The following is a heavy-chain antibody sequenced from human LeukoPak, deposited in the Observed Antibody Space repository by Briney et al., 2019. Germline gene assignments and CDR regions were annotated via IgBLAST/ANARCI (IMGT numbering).Heavy chain of an antibody. J-gene: IGHJ4*02. V-gene: IGHV3-30*04. CDR1: GFTFSYYE. D-gene: IGHD2-2*01. CDR2: ISYDGSNK. CDR3: ARVACSSTSCYPSKPGTTIDY. Sequence: GGSLRLSCAASGFTFSYYEMNWVRQAPGKGLEWVAVISYDGSNKYYADSVKGRFTISRDNSKNTLYLQMNSLRAEDTAVYYCARVACSSTSCYPSKPGTTIDYWGQGTLVTVSS.